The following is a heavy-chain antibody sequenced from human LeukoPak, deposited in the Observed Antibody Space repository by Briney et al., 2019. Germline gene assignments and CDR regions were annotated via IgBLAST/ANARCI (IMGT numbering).Heavy chain of an antibody. J-gene: IGHJ3*02. CDR2: INHSGST. CDR1: GGSSSGYY. D-gene: IGHD1-1*01. CDR3: ARDSWNGRSDAFDI. V-gene: IGHV4-34*01. Sequence: PSETLSLTCAVYGGSSSGYYWSWIRQPPGKGLEWIGEINHSGSTNYNPSLKSRVTISVDTSKNQFSLKLSSVTAADTAVHYCARDSWNGRSDAFDIWGQGTMVTVSS.